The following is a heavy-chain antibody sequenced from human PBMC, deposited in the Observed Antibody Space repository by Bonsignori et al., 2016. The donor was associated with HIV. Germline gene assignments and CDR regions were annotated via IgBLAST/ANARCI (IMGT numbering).Heavy chain of an antibody. Sequence: EVQLVESGGGLIQPGGSLRLSCAAPGFIVSSNYMNWVRQSPGKGLEWVSVIYSGGGTYYADSVKGRFTISRDNSKNTLYLQMNSLRVDDAAVYYCARGANEDQFDYWGQGTLVTVSS. CDR2: IYSGGGT. CDR3: ARGANEDQFDY. CDR1: GFIVSSNY. D-gene: IGHD1-1*01. J-gene: IGHJ4*02. V-gene: IGHV3-53*01.